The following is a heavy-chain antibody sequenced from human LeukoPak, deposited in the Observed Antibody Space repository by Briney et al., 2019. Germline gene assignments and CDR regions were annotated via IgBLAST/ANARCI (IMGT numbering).Heavy chain of an antibody. CDR1: GYSFTSYW. CDR2: IDPSDSYT. J-gene: IGHJ4*02. D-gene: IGHD4-17*01. CDR3: ATLQLNYADYVGSDY. Sequence: GESLTISCKGSGYSFTSYWISWVRQMPGKGLEWLGRIDPSDSYTNYSPSFQGHVTISADKSISTAYLQWTSLKASDTAMYYCATLQLNYADYVGSDYWGQGTLLTVSS. V-gene: IGHV5-10-1*01.